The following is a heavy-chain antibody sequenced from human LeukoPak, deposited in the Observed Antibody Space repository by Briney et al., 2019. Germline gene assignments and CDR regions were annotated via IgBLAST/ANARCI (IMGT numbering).Heavy chain of an antibody. J-gene: IGHJ4*02. Sequence: ASVKVSYQALGYTFTDHYFHWLRQAPGQGMEWMGWIHPGRGDTKITQKFQGRGYFTREMAISTAYMELSSLTSDDTAVYYCARDHNCGPDYWGQGTLVSVSS. CDR3: ARDHNCGPDY. V-gene: IGHV1-2*02. CDR1: GYTFTDHY. CDR2: IHPGRGDT. D-gene: IGHD7-27*01.